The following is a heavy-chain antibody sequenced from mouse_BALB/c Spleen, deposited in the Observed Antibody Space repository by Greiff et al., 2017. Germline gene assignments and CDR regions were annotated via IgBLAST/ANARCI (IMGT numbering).Heavy chain of an antibody. CDR3: TRDDDNYPCDD. D-gene: IGHD1-3*01. J-gene: IGHJ2*01. CDR1: GFTFSSYT. CDR2: ISSGGSYT. V-gene: IGHV5-6-4*01. Sequence: DVQLVESGGGLVKPGGSLKLSCAASGFTFSSYTMSWVRQTPEQRLEWVATISSGGSYTSYPDSVKGRFTISRDNAKNTLYLQMSSLKSEDTAMYYCTRDDDNYPCDDWGQGTTRTVAS.